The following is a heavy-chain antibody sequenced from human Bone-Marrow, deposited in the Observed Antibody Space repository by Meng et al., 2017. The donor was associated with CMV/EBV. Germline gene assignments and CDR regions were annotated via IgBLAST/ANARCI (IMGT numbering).Heavy chain of an antibody. D-gene: IGHD2-2*01. CDR2: IYHSGST. J-gene: IGHJ4*02. V-gene: IGHV4-4*02. CDR3: ARVERLYCSSTSCPTTYDFDY. Sequence: SSNWWSWVRQPPGKGLEWIGEIYHSGSTNYNPSLKSRVTISVDKSKNQFSLKLSSVTAADTAVYYCARVERLYCSSTSCPTTYDFDYWGQGTLVTVSS. CDR1: SSNW.